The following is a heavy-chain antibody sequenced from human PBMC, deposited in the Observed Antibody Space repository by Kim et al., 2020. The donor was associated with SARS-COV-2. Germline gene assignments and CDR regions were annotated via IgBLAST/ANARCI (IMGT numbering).Heavy chain of an antibody. CDR3: AKVQCFSPRNPFDY. D-gene: IGHD3-16*01. Sequence: GGSLRLSCSASGFTFISYAMTWVRQAPGKGLEWVSIIYSGGSNTYYADSVKGRFSISRDNSRNTLYLRMNSLRPEDTAVYFCAKVQCFSPRNPFDYWGQGTLVTVSS. J-gene: IGHJ4*02. V-gene: IGHV3-23*03. CDR2: IYSGGSNT. CDR1: GFTFISYA.